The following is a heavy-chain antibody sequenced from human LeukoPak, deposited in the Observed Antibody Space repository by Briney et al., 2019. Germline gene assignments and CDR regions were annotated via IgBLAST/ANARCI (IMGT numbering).Heavy chain of an antibody. J-gene: IGHJ6*03. D-gene: IGHD3-22*01. Sequence: GGSLRLSCAASGFTFSDHYMDWVRQAPGKGLEWVGRTRNKANSYTTEYAASVKGRFTISRDDSKKSLYLQMNSLKTEDTAVYYCAREPAPHYYDSSGYSRDYYYYYYMDVWGKGTTVSISS. V-gene: IGHV3-72*01. CDR2: TRNKANSYTT. CDR3: AREPAPHYYDSSGYSRDYYYYYYMDV. CDR1: GFTFSDHY.